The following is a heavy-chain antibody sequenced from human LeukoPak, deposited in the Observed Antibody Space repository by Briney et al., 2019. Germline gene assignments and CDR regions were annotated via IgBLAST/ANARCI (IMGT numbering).Heavy chain of an antibody. CDR2: INHSGNS. V-gene: IGHV4-34*01. J-gene: IGHJ4*02. CDR3: ATRVSGLDN. D-gene: IGHD6-19*01. Sequence: SETLSLTCFVYSGSFSGYHWTWIRQSPGKGLEWIGEINHSGNSNYNPSLRSRVAISVDTSKKQFSLKMRSVNTADTAVYYCATRVSGLDNWGQGTLVTVSS. CDR1: SGSFSGYH.